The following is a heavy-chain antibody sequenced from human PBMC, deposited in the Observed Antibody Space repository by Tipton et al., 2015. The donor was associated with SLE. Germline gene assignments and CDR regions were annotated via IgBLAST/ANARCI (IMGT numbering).Heavy chain of an antibody. CDR3: ARDGAARGDFDY. Sequence: TLSLTCIVSDDSVSSAYYWAWIRQPPGKGLEWIGEINHSGSTNYNPSLKSRVTISVDTSKNQFSLKLSSVTAADTAVYYCARDGAARGDFDYWGQGTLVTVSS. CDR2: INHSGST. J-gene: IGHJ4*02. V-gene: IGHV4-34*01. CDR1: DDSVSSAYY. D-gene: IGHD6-6*01.